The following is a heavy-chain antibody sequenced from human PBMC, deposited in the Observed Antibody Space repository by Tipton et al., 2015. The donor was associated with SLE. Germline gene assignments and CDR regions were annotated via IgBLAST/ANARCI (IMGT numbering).Heavy chain of an antibody. CDR1: GDSISSGGYY. Sequence: TLSLTCTVSGDSISSGGYYWSWIRQHPGKGLEYIGYIHYRRNTYYNPSLRSRVFISVDTSKNQFSLKLSSVTAADTAVYYCARGPAVVVPAAIGGLYFQYWGQGTRVTVSS. D-gene: IGHD2-2*02. V-gene: IGHV4-31*03. J-gene: IGHJ1*01. CDR2: IHYRRNT. CDR3: ARGPAVVVPAAIGGLYFQY.